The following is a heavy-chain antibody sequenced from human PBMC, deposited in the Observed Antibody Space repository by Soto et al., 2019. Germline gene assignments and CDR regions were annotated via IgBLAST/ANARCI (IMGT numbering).Heavy chain of an antibody. CDR1: GFTVSSNY. CDR3: AREGEVKGYSYDSYYYGMDV. J-gene: IGHJ6*02. Sequence: EVQLVETGGGLIQPGGSLRLSCAASGFTVSSNYMSWVRQAPGKGLEWVSVIYSGGSTYYADSVKGRFTISRDNSKNTLYLQMNSLRAEDTAVYYCAREGEVKGYSYDSYYYGMDVWGQGTTVTVSS. CDR2: IYSGGST. V-gene: IGHV3-53*02. D-gene: IGHD5-18*01.